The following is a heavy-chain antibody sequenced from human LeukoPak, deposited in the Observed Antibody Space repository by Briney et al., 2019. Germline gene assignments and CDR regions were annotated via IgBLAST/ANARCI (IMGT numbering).Heavy chain of an antibody. CDR1: GFTFSSYA. CDR3: ANHNIATFDY. V-gene: IGHV3-23*01. Sequence: GGSLRLSCAASGFTFSSYAMSWVRQAAGKGLEWVSAISDTGANTYYADSVKGRFTISRDNSKNTLYLQMNSLRADDTAVYYCANHNIATFDYWGQGTLVTVSS. J-gene: IGHJ4*02. D-gene: IGHD2/OR15-2a*01. CDR2: ISDTGANT.